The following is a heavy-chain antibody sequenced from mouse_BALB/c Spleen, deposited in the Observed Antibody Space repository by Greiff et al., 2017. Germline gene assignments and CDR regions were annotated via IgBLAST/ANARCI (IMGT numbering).Heavy chain of an antibody. J-gene: IGHJ3*01. D-gene: IGHD2-1*01. CDR3: ARSPYGNYLWFAY. V-gene: IGHV3-8*02. CDR1: GDSITSGY. Sequence: EVKVVESGPSLVKPSQTLSLTCSVTGDSITSGYWNWIRKFPGNKLEYMGYISYSGSTYYNPSLKSRISITRDTSKNQYYLQLNSVTTEDTATYYCARSPYGNYLWFAYWGQGTLVTVSA. CDR2: ISYSGST.